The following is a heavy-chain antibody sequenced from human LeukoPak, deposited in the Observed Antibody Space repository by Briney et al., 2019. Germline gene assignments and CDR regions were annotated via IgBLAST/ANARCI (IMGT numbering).Heavy chain of an antibody. V-gene: IGHV3-21*01. D-gene: IGHD4-17*01. CDR3: AREPKLRYGDYPSYFDS. CDR2: ISSSSSYI. CDR1: GFTFSSYS. Sequence: GGSLRLSCAASGFTFSSYSMNWVRQAPGKGLEWVSSISSSSSYIYYADSVKGRFTISRDNAKISLFLQMNSLRDEDTAVYYCAREPKLRYGDYPSYFDSWGQGTLVTVSS. J-gene: IGHJ4*02.